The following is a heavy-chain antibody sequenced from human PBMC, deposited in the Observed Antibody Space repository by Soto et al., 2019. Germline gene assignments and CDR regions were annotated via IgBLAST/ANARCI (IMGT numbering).Heavy chain of an antibody. Sequence: GESLKISCKGSGYSFTSYWISWVRQMPGKGLEWMGRIDPSDSYTNYSPSFQGHVTISADKSISTAYLQWSSLKASDTAMYYCARFVGLRPALTHYYYYGMDVWGQGTTVTVSS. CDR3: ARFVGLRPALTHYYYYGMDV. CDR2: IDPSDSYT. D-gene: IGHD5-12*01. CDR1: GYSFTSYW. V-gene: IGHV5-10-1*01. J-gene: IGHJ6*02.